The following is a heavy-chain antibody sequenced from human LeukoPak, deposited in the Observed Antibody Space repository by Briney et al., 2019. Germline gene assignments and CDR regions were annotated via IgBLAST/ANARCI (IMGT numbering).Heavy chain of an antibody. V-gene: IGHV4-34*01. CDR1: GGSFSGYY. J-gene: IGHJ4*02. CDR3: ARDFVVAAKFDY. CDR2: INHSGST. Sequence: SETLSLTCAVYGGSFSGYYWSWIRQPPGKGLEWIGEINHSGSTNYNPSLKSRVTISVDTSKNQSSLKLSSVTAADTAVYYCARDFVVAAKFDYWGQGTLVTVSS. D-gene: IGHD5-12*01.